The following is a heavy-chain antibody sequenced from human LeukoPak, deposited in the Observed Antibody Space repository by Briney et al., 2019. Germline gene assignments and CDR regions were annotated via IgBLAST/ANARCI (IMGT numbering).Heavy chain of an antibody. D-gene: IGHD5-18*01. V-gene: IGHV1-69*06. CDR2: IIPIFGTA. CDR1: GGTFSSYA. J-gene: IGHJ4*02. CDR3: ATRSKQLWSAYYFDY. Sequence: GASVKVSCKASGGTFSSYAISWVRQAPGQGLEWMGGIIPIFGTANYAQKFQGRVTITADKSTSTAYMELSSLRSEDTAVYYCATRSKQLWSAYYFDYWGQGTLVTVSS.